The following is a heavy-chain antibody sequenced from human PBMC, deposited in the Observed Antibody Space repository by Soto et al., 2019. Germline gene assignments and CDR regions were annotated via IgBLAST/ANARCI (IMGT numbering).Heavy chain of an antibody. CDR3: ARGAHTYGYGFDY. CDR2: VNAGNGYT. Sequence: QVHLVQSGAEVKKPGASVKVSCRSSGYTFTSNAIHWVRQAPGQSLAWMGWVNAGNGYTKYLQNFQGRVTISSDTSASTAYMELNSLRSEDTAVYYCARGAHTYGYGFDYWGQGSLVTVSS. J-gene: IGHJ4*02. D-gene: IGHD5-12*01. CDR1: GYTFTSNA. V-gene: IGHV1-3*01.